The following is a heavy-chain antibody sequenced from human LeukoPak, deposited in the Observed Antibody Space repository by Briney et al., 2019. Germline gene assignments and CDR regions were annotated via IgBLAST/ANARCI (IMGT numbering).Heavy chain of an antibody. CDR3: AIYHSPNFYYYYMDV. CDR1: GGTFSSYA. J-gene: IGHJ6*03. Sequence: GASVKVSCKASGGTFSSYAISWVRQAPGQGLEWMGGIIPIFGTANYAQKFQGRVTITADKSTSTAYMELSSLRSDDTAVYYCAIYHSPNFYYYYMDVWGNGTTVTVSS. D-gene: IGHD2-2*02. CDR2: IIPIFGTA. V-gene: IGHV1-69*06.